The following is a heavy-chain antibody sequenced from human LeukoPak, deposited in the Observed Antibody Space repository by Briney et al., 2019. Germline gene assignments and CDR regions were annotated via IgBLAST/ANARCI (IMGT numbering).Heavy chain of an antibody. J-gene: IGHJ4*02. CDR1: GFTFSDYT. V-gene: IGHV3-21*04. CDR2: ISPSSSYM. Sequence: GGSLRLSCAASGFTFSDYTMNWVRQAPGKGLEWVSSISPSSSYMYYADSVKGRFTISRDNAKNSLYLQMNSLRAEDTAVYYCARGPWTDYYDSSGYPPEPFDYWGQGTLVTVSS. D-gene: IGHD3-22*01. CDR3: ARGPWTDYYDSSGYPPEPFDY.